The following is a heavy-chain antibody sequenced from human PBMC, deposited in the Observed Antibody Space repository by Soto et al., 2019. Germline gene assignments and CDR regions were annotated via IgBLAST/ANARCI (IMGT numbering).Heavy chain of an antibody. V-gene: IGHV1-69*01. D-gene: IGHD3-9*01. J-gene: IGHJ6*02. Sequence: QVQLVQSGAEVKKPGSSVKVSCKASGGTFSSYAISWVRQAPGQGLEWMGGIIPIFGTANYAQKFQGRVTITAAASTRTAYMVLSSLRPEDTAVYYCARDGANDILTGYFRAGAYGMDVWGQGTTVTVSS. CDR2: IIPIFGTA. CDR1: GGTFSSYA. CDR3: ARDGANDILTGYFRAGAYGMDV.